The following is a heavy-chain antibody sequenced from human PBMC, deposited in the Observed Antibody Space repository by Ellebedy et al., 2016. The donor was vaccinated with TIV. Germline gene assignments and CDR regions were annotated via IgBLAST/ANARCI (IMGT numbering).Heavy chain of an antibody. Sequence: SETLSLTCAVYGGSFSGYYWSWIRQPPGKGLEWIGEINHSGSTNYNPSLKSRVTISVDTSKNQFSLKLSSVTAADTAVYYCAREPRYCSSTSCFNPGEDYYYYMDVWGKGTTVTVSS. CDR2: INHSGST. CDR1: GGSFSGYY. CDR3: AREPRYCSSTSCFNPGEDYYYYMDV. J-gene: IGHJ6*03. V-gene: IGHV4-34*01. D-gene: IGHD2-2*01.